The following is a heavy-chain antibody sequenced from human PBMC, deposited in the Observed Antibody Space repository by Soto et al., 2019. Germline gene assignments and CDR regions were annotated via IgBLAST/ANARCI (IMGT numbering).Heavy chain of an antibody. Sequence: GASVKVSCKASGYTFTSYDINWVRQASGQGLEWMGGIIPIFGTANYAQKFQGRVTITADESTSTAYMELSSLRSEDTAVYYCARTYYDSSGYYNFFDYWGQGTLVTVSS. CDR2: IIPIFGTA. CDR3: ARTYYDSSGYYNFFDY. D-gene: IGHD3-22*01. J-gene: IGHJ4*02. CDR1: GYTFTSYD. V-gene: IGHV1-69*13.